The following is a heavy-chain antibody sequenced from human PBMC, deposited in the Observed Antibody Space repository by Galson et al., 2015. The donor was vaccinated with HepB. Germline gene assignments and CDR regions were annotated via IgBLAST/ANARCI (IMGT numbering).Heavy chain of an antibody. CDR2: TYYRSKWYN. Sequence: CAISGDSVSSNSAAWNWIRQSPSRGLEWLGRTYYRSKWYNDYAVSVKSRITINPDTSKNQFSLQLNSVTPEDTAVYYCARDVVKYHYYDSSGYYSPAYYYYGMDVWGQGTTVTVSS. CDR3: ARDVVKYHYYDSSGYYSPAYYYYGMDV. D-gene: IGHD3-22*01. V-gene: IGHV6-1*01. CDR1: GDSVSSNSAA. J-gene: IGHJ6*02.